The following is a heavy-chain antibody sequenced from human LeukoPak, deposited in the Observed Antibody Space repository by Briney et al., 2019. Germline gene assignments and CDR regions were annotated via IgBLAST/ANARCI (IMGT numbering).Heavy chain of an antibody. D-gene: IGHD6-19*01. J-gene: IGHJ4*02. CDR1: GFTFSSYA. V-gene: IGHV3-30-3*01. CDR3: ASIAVADPFDY. CDR2: ISYDGSSK. Sequence: GGSLRLSCAASGFTFSSYAMHWVRQAPGKGLEWVAVISYDGSSKYYADSVKGRFTISRDNSKNTLYLQMNSLRAEDTAVYYCASIAVADPFDYWGQGALVTVSS.